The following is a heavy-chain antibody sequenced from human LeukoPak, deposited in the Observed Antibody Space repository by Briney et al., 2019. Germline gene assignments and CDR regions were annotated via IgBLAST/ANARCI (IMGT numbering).Heavy chain of an antibody. Sequence: ASVKVSCKTSGYTFTNYYMHWVRQVPGQGLEWLGWIHPNNGATTYAQKFHGRVTMTRDTSNNTAYMELSSLRSDDTAVYYCASGSSTDYWGQGTLVTVSS. J-gene: IGHJ4*02. CDR1: GYTFTNYY. CDR3: ASGSSTDY. CDR2: IHPNNGAT. V-gene: IGHV1-2*02. D-gene: IGHD6-6*01.